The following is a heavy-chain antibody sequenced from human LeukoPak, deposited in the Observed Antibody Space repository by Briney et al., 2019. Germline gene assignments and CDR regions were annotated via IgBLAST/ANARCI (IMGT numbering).Heavy chain of an antibody. CDR2: ISGSGGST. J-gene: IGHJ4*02. CDR3: AKTRGTNSPKPIDY. D-gene: IGHD1-26*01. Sequence: GGSLRLSCAASGFTFSSYALSWVRQAPGEGLEWVSAISGSGGSTYYADSVKGRFTISRDNSKNTLYLQMNSLRAEDTAAYYCAKTRGTNSPKPIDYWGQGTLVTVSS. V-gene: IGHV3-23*01. CDR1: GFTFSSYA.